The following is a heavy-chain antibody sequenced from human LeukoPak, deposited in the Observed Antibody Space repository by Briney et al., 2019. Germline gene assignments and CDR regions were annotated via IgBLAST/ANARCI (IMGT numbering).Heavy chain of an antibody. Sequence: PGRSLRLSCAASVFTFSSYGVHWVRQAPGKGLEWVAVIWYDGNNKYYADSVKGRFSISRDNSKNMLYLQMNSLRAEDTAVYYCARDHEEVHDAFDVWGQGTMVTVSS. V-gene: IGHV3-33*01. CDR2: IWYDGNNK. CDR3: ARDHEEVHDAFDV. J-gene: IGHJ3*01. CDR1: VFTFSSYG.